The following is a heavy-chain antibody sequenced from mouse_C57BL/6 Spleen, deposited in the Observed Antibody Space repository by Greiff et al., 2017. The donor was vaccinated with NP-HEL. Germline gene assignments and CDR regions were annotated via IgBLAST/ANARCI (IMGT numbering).Heavy chain of an antibody. J-gene: IGHJ4*01. V-gene: IGHV1-54*01. CDR3: ARSLRLHAMDY. D-gene: IGHD3-2*02. CDR1: GYAFTNYL. Sequence: VKLQESGAELVRPGTSVKVSCKASGYAFTNYLIEWVKQRPGQGLEWIGVINPGSGGTNYNEKFKGKATLTADKSSSTAYMQLSSLTSEDSAVYFCARSLRLHAMDYWGQGTSVTVSS. CDR2: INPGSGGT.